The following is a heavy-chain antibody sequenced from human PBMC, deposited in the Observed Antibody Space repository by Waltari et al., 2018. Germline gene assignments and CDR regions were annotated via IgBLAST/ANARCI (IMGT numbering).Heavy chain of an antibody. J-gene: IGHJ6*02. D-gene: IGHD6-13*01. CDR3: ARIRLGYTTNWMNYYGMDV. Sequence: QVTLRESGPALVKPTQTLTLTCTFSGFSLSTHGMCVSWLRQPPGKALEWLARIDWDDDKYYSTSLQTRLTISKDTSQNQVVLIMTNMDPVDTATYYCARIRLGYTTNWMNYYGMDVWGQGTTVAVSS. CDR1: GFSLSTHGMC. V-gene: IGHV2-70*15. CDR2: IDWDDDK.